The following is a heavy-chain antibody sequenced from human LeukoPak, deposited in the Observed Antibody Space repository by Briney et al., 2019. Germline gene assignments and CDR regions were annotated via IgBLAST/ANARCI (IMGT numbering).Heavy chain of an antibody. D-gene: IGHD3-22*01. CDR1: GGSVTSYY. Sequence: SETLSLTCSVSGGSVTSYYWNWVRQTPGKGLEWIGYISNSETTDYGPSFKSRVTMSLDTSKNQFSLKLSSVTAADTVVYYCARGVVVESYYFDYWGQGTLVTVSS. V-gene: IGHV4-59*04. CDR3: ARGVVVESYYFDY. CDR2: ISNSETT. J-gene: IGHJ4*02.